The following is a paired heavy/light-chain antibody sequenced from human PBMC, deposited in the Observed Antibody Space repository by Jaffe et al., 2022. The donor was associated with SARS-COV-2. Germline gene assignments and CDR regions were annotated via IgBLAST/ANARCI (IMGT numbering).Light chain of an antibody. CDR3: QQYDDWPS. CDR2: GAS. J-gene: IGKJ1*01. V-gene: IGKV3-15*01. CDR1: QTISTY. Sequence: EIVMTQSPATLSVSPGESATLSCRASQTISTYLAWYQQRPGQAPRLLIYGASTRATGIPARFSGSGSGTDFTLTISSLQSEDFAIYYCQQYDDWPSFGRGTKVEVK.
Heavy chain of an antibody. CDR2: IYASGNT. CDR3: ARDGTGRRPPKVELRKNYYFYGMDV. CDR1: GGSFTSGSFR. D-gene: IGHD1-1*01. J-gene: IGHJ6*02. Sequence: QVHLQESGPGLVKPSQTLSLTCTVSGGSFTSGSFRWTWVRQSAGRGLQWLGHIYASGNTNYNPSLKSRVTISMDASKSQFSLKVTSVTAADTAVYFCARDGTGRRPPKVELRKNYYFYGMDVWGQGIRVTVSS. V-gene: IGHV4-61*02.